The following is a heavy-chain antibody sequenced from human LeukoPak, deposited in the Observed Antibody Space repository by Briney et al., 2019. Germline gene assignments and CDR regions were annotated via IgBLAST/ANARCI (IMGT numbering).Heavy chain of an antibody. J-gene: IGHJ4*02. CDR1: GFSFSAYI. V-gene: IGHV3-64*01. Sequence: GESLKISCVASGFSFSAYIMHWVRQAPGKGLEYVSAIRSDGSSTFYLNSVKGRFTISRDNSKSTLYLQMGSLRAEDTAVYYCTRRYGGHSGWAGYHDSWGQGTLVTVSS. CDR2: IRSDGSST. D-gene: IGHD6-19*01. CDR3: TRRYGGHSGWAGYHDS.